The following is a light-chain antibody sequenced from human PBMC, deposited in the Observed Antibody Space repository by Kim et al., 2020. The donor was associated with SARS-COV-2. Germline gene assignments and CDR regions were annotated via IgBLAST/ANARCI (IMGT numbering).Light chain of an antibody. J-gene: IGKJ2*01. CDR1: QSVSSN. Sequence: EIVMTQSPATLSVSPGERATLSCRASQSVSSNLACYQQKTGQAPRLLIYGASTRATGIPARFSGSGSGTEFTLTISSLQSEDFAVYYCQQYNDWPTLGEGTRLAI. CDR2: GAS. CDR3: QQYNDWPT. V-gene: IGKV3-15*01.